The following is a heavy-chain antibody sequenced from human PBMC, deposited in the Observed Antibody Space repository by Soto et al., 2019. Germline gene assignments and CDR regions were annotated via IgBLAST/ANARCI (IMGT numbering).Heavy chain of an antibody. Sequence: QVQLQESGPGLVKPSETLSLTCTVSGGSVSSGGYFWSWIRQSPGKGLAWIGYIYHSGSTNYNPSLKSRFTISLVMSKLQFSLKMPSVTAADAAVYYCARVGCSGGGCYSIDYYYCAMDVWGQGTTVTVSS. J-gene: IGHJ6*02. CDR2: IYHSGST. CDR1: GGSVSSGGYF. D-gene: IGHD2-15*01. CDR3: ARVGCSGGGCYSIDYYYCAMDV. V-gene: IGHV4-61*08.